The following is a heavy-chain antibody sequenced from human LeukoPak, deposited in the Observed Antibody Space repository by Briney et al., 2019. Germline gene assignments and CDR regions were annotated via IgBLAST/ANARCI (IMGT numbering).Heavy chain of an antibody. CDR3: ARIYIWSGFYEGGLGGGRPYYFDY. J-gene: IGHJ4*02. V-gene: IGHV2-5*01. Sequence: SGPTLVNPTQTLTLTCSFSGFSLSTNAVAVGWIRQPPGKALEWLALFYGNADRRFNPSLQRRLTITKDASKNQVVLTMTNLDPADTATYYCARIYIWSGFYEGGLGGGRPYYFDYWGQGTLVTVSS. CDR2: FYGNADR. CDR1: GFSLSTNAVA. D-gene: IGHD3-3*01.